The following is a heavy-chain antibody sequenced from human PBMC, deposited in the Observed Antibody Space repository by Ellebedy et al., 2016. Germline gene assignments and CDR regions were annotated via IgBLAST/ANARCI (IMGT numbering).Heavy chain of an antibody. D-gene: IGHD3-3*01. Sequence: GESLKISXAASGFTFNVAGMTWVRQAPGKGLEWVATIVFTGTAAYYSDSPKGRFIISRDNVKNLVFLQMNSLRVEDTAVYYCTRDGSEWSRDVWGQGTLVTVSS. V-gene: IGHV3-21*06. J-gene: IGHJ4*02. CDR2: IVFTGTAA. CDR3: TRDGSEWSRDV. CDR1: GFTFNVAG.